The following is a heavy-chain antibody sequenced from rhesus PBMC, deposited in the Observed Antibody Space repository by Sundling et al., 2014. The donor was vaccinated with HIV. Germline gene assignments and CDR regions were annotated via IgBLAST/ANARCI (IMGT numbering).Heavy chain of an antibody. Sequence: EVQLVESGGGLAKPGGSLRLSCAASGFTFSDYYMHWVRQASGKGLEWVSRISNGIGSTRYADSVKGRFSISRENAKNTLYLQMDSLRAEDTAVYYCVRDTPYSSGWDVWGPGVLVTVSS. CDR2: ISNGIGST. J-gene: IGHJ5-1*01. V-gene: IGHV3-59*01. CDR3: VRDTPYSSGWDV. D-gene: IGHD6-31*01. CDR1: GFTFSDYY.